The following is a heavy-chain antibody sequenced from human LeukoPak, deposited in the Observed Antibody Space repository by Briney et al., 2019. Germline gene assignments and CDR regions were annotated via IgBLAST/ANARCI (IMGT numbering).Heavy chain of an antibody. CDR3: ARGYCSSTSCYFSFDY. Sequence: GGSLRLSCAASGFTFSFYSMNWVRQAPGKGLEWVSYISISSSTIYYAASVKGRFTISRDNAKNSLYLQMNSLRAEDTAVYYCARGYCSSTSCYFSFDYWGQGNLVNVSS. J-gene: IGHJ4*02. CDR2: ISISSSTI. D-gene: IGHD2-2*01. V-gene: IGHV3-48*04. CDR1: GFTFSFYS.